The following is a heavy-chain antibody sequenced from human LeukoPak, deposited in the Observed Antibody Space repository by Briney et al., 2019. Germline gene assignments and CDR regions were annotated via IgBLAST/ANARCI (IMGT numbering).Heavy chain of an antibody. D-gene: IGHD3-22*01. CDR1: GGSISSYY. CDR3: ASYYYDSSGYYYDR. V-gene: IGHV4-59*08. Sequence: NPSETLSLTCTVSGGSISSYYWSWIRQPPGKGLEWIGYIYYSGSTNYNPSLKSRVTISVDTSKNQFSLKLSSVTAADTAVYYCASYYYDSSGYYYDRWGQGTLVTVSS. CDR2: IYYSGST. J-gene: IGHJ4*02.